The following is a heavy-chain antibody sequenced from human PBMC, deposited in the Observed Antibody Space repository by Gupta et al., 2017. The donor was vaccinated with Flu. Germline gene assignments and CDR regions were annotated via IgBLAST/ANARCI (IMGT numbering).Heavy chain of an antibody. CDR2: IKQDGSEK. CDR3: ARDTLVTTVTTATESRYYYYGMDV. V-gene: IGHV3-7*04. D-gene: IGHD4-17*01. CDR1: GFTFSSYW. Sequence: EVQLVESGGGLVQPGGSLRLSCAASGFTFSSYWMSWVRPAPGKGLEWVANIKQDGSEKYYVDSVKGRFTISRDNAKNSLYLQMNSLRAEDTAVYYCARDTLVTTVTTATESRYYYYGMDVWGQGTTVTVSS. J-gene: IGHJ6*02.